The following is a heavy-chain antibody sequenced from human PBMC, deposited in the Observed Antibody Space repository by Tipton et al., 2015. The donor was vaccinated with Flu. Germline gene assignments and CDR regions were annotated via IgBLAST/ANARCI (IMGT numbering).Heavy chain of an antibody. CDR1: GFTFSDYW. D-gene: IGHD1-26*01. CDR3: AKDASGSDDY. CDR2: IKQDGSEK. Sequence: SLRLSCAASGFTFSDYWMSWVRQAPGKGLEWVANIKQDGSEKYYVDSVKGRFTISRDNGKNSLHLQMNSLRAEDTAVYYCAKDASGSDDYWGQGTLVTVSS. V-gene: IGHV3-7*01. J-gene: IGHJ4*02.